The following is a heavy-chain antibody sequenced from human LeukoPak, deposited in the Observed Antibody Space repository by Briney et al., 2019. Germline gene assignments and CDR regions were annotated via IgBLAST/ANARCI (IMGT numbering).Heavy chain of an antibody. CDR1: GFTFSSFR. D-gene: IGHD3-22*01. Sequence: GGSLRLSCAASGFTFSSFRMHWVRQAPGKGLVWVSRINSDGSTTSYADSVKGRFTISRDNAKNTLYLQMNSLRAEDTAVYYCARDGYDSSGYYWVYFDYWGQGTLVTVSS. CDR3: ARDGYDSSGYYWVYFDY. CDR2: INSDGSTT. J-gene: IGHJ4*02. V-gene: IGHV3-74*01.